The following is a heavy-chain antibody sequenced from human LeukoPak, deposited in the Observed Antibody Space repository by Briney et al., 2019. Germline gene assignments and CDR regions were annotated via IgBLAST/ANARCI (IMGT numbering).Heavy chain of an antibody. CDR2: IKQDGSEK. V-gene: IGHV3-7*01. CDR3: ARDRQYYDFWTFDY. J-gene: IGHJ4*02. D-gene: IGHD3-3*01. CDR1: GFTFSGYW. Sequence: GGSLRLSCAASGFTFSGYWMSWVRQAPGKGLEWVANIKQDGSEKYYVDSVKGRFTISRDNAKNSLYLQMNSLRAEDTAVYYCARDRQYYDFWTFDYWGQGTLVTVSS.